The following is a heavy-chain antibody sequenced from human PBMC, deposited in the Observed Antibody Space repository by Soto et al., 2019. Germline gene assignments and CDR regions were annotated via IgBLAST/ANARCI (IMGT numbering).Heavy chain of an antibody. J-gene: IGHJ4*02. CDR1: GFTFSSYS. CDR3: ARELITGTTKVDY. D-gene: IGHD1-7*01. Sequence: ESGGGLVQPGGSLRLSCAASGFTFSSYSMNWVRQAPGKGLEWVSYISSSSSTIYYADSVKGRFTISRDNAKNSLYLQMNSLRAEDTAVYYCARELITGTTKVDYWGQGTLVTVSS. V-gene: IGHV3-48*01. CDR2: ISSSSSTI.